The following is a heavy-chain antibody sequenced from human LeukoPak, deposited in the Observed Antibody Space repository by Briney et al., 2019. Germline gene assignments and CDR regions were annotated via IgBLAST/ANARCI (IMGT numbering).Heavy chain of an antibody. D-gene: IGHD5-18*01. CDR1: GYTFTGYY. J-gene: IGHJ4*02. V-gene: IGHV1-2*02. CDR3: ARAVDTAMVIGFDY. Sequence: ASVKVSCKASGYTFTGYYMHWVRQAPGQGLEWMGWINPNSGGTNYAQKFQGGVTMTRDTSISTAYMELSRLRSDDTAVYYCARAVDTAMVIGFDYWGQGTLVTVSS. CDR2: INPNSGGT.